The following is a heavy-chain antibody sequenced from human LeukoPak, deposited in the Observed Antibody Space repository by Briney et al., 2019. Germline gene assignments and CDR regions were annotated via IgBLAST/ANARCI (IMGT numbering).Heavy chain of an antibody. CDR2: IYTSGST. CDR1: GGSISSYY. D-gene: IGHD3-16*02. J-gene: IGHJ4*02. Sequence: SETLSLTCTVSGGSISSYYWSWIRQPAGKGLEWIGRIYTSGSTNYNASLKSRVSMSVDTSKNQFSLKLSSVTAADTAVYYCARGRGAITFGGVIVIPKAYYFDYWGQGTLVTVSS. CDR3: ARGRGAITFGGVIVIPKAYYFDY. V-gene: IGHV4-4*07.